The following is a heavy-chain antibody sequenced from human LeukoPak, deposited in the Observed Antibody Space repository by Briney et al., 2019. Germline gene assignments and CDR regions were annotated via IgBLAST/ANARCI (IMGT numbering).Heavy chain of an antibody. CDR2: IYYNGHT. J-gene: IGHJ4*02. D-gene: IGHD1/OR15-1a*01. V-gene: IGHV4-59*01. CDR3: ARDRHWTNDWVFDY. CDR1: GGSIGTYY. Sequence: SETLSLTCTVSGGSIGTYYWSWIRQPPGEGLEWIGYIYYNGHTDYNPSLRSRVTISVHTSKNQFSLKLSSVTAADTAVYYCARDRHWTNDWVFDYWGQGTLVTVSS.